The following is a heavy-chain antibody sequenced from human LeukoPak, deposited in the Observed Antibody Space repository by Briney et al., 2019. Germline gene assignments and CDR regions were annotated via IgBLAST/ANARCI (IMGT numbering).Heavy chain of an antibody. CDR1: GFTFSSYS. V-gene: IGHV3-21*01. CDR3: ARDRNTKNIVVVPAAI. J-gene: IGHJ4*02. D-gene: IGHD2-2*02. CDR2: ISSSSSYI. Sequence: KPGGSLRLSCAASGFTFSSYSMNWVRQAPGKGLEWVSSISSSSSYIYYADSVKGRFTISRDNAKNSLYPQMNSLRAEDTAVYYCARDRNTKNIVVVPAAIWGQGTLVTVSS.